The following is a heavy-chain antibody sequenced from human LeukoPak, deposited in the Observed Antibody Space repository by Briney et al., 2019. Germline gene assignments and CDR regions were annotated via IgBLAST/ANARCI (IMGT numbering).Heavy chain of an antibody. V-gene: IGHV4-59*01. J-gene: IGHJ4*02. CDR2: IYYSGST. Sequence: SETLSLTCTVSGGSISSNYWSWIRQPPGKGLEGIGYIYYSGSTNYNPYLKSRVTISVDTSKNQFSLKLSSVTAADTAVYYCARDSSTNEFDYWGQGTLVTVSS. D-gene: IGHD6-13*01. CDR3: ARDSSTNEFDY. CDR1: GGSISSNY.